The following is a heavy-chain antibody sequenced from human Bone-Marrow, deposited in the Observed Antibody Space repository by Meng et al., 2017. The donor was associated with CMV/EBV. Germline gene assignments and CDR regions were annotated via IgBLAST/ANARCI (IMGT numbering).Heavy chain of an antibody. Sequence: ASVKVSCKASGYTFTGYYMHWVRQAPGQGLEWMGWINPNSGGTNYAQKFQGRVTMTRDTSISTAYMELSRLRSDDTAVYYCARIGTYCSSTSCYTFAIWGQGPMVTVSS. CDR2: INPNSGGT. CDR3: ARIGTYCSSTSCYTFAI. J-gene: IGHJ3*02. CDR1: GYTFTGYY. V-gene: IGHV1-2*02. D-gene: IGHD2-2*02.